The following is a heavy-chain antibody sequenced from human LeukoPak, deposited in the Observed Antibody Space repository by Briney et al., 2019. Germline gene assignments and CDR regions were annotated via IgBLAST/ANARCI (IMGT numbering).Heavy chain of an antibody. Sequence: KPSETLSLTCTVSGGSISSSSYYWGWIRQPPGKGLEWIGSIYYSGSTYYNPSLKSRVTISVDTSKNQFSLKLSSVTAADTAVYYCAVRGIAVAGNWGHWGQGTLVTVSS. V-gene: IGHV4-39*01. J-gene: IGHJ4*02. CDR1: GGSISSSSYY. CDR2: IYYSGST. D-gene: IGHD6-19*01. CDR3: AVRGIAVAGNWGH.